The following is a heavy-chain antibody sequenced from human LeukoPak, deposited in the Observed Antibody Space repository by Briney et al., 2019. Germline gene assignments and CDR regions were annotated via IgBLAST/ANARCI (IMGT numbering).Heavy chain of an antibody. V-gene: IGHV3-72*01. Sequence: GGSLRLSCAVSGFTFSSYGMHWVRQAPGKGLEWVGRIRNKVDSYTTEYAASVKGRFTISRDDSKNSMYLQMNSLKTEDTAVYYCVRGHYDMDVWGQGTTVTVSS. CDR3: VRGHYDMDV. CDR2: IRNKVDSYTT. J-gene: IGHJ6*02. CDR1: GFTFSSYG.